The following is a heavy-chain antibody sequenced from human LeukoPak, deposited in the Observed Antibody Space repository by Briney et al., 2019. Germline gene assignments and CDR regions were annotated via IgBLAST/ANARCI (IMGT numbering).Heavy chain of an antibody. CDR2: INPNSGGT. CDR1: GYTFTGYY. CDR3: ARYDSSGNLFDP. Sequence: GASVKVSCKASGYTFTGYYMHWVRQAPGQGLEWMGWINPNSGGTNYAQKFQGRVTMTRDTSISTAYMDLRSLRSDDTAFYYCARYDSSGNLFDPWGQGTLVTVSS. V-gene: IGHV1-2*02. D-gene: IGHD3-22*01. J-gene: IGHJ5*02.